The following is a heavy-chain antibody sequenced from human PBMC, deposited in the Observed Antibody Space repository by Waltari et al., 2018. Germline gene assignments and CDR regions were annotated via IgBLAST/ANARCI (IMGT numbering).Heavy chain of an antibody. V-gene: IGHV3-7*01. CDR1: GFTSGNFW. Sequence: EVQLVESGGGLVQPGGSLSLSCAASGFTSGNFWMSWVRQAPGRGLEWLANIKEDGSATYSVDSVKGRFTISRDNAKNSLYVQMNNLRAEDTAVYYCAACIEVTGAYDFWGQGSLVTVSS. CDR3: AACIEVTGAYDF. D-gene: IGHD2-21*02. J-gene: IGHJ4*02. CDR2: IKEDGSAT.